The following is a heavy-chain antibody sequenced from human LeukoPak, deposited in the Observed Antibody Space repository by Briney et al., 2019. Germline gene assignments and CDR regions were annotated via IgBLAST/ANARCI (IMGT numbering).Heavy chain of an antibody. D-gene: IGHD3-22*01. V-gene: IGHV1-2*02. CDR2: INPNSGGT. CDR3: ASTMDSSGYYYLDY. J-gene: IGHJ4*02. Sequence: ASVKVSCKASGYTFTGYYMHWVRQAPGQGLEWMGWINPNSGGTNYAQKLQGRVTITRDTSASTAYMELSSLRSEDTAVYYCASTMDSSGYYYLDYWGQGTLVTVSS. CDR1: GYTFTGYY.